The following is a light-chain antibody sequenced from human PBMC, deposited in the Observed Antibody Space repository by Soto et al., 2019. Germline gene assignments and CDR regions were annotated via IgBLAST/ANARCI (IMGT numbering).Light chain of an antibody. CDR1: QSISSY. CDR3: QQSYGTPLT. CDR2: AAS. V-gene: IGKV1-39*01. Sequence: DIQMTQSPSSLSASVGDRVTITCRASQSISSYLNGYQQKPGKAPKLLIYAASSLQSGVPSRFSGSGSGTDFTLTISSLQREDIATYYCQQSYGTPLTFGGGTKVEIK. J-gene: IGKJ4*01.